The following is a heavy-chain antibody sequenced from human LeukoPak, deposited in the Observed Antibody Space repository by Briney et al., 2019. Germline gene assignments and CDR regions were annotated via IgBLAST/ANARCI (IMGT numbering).Heavy chain of an antibody. CDR2: ISGSGGST. D-gene: IGHD4-17*01. Sequence: GGSLRLSCAASGFTFSSYAMSWVRQAPGKGLEWVSGISGSGGSTYYADSVKGRFTISRDNSKNTLYLQMNSLRAEDTAVYYCVKDPHGDYVHWFDPWGQGTLVTVSS. CDR1: GFTFSSYA. CDR3: VKDPHGDYVHWFDP. J-gene: IGHJ5*02. V-gene: IGHV3-23*01.